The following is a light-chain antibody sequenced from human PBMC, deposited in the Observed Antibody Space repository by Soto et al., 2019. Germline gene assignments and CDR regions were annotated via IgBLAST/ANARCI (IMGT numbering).Light chain of an antibody. J-gene: IGLJ2*01. V-gene: IGLV2-14*01. CDR2: DVS. CDR1: SSYVGGHNY. Sequence: QSVMTQPASVSGSPGQSITISCSGNSSYVGGHNYVSWYQQHPGKAPKLMIYDVSNRPSGVSNRFSGSKSGNTASLTISGLQVEDDSDYYCSSYTSSTTRGFGGGTKLSV. CDR3: SSYTSSTTRG.